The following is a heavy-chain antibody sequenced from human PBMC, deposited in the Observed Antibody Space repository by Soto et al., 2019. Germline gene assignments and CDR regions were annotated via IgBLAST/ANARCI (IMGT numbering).Heavy chain of an antibody. CDR1: GFTFSSYA. CDR2: ISGSGDST. D-gene: IGHD1-26*01. CDR3: ARRGSGSYYDY. J-gene: IGHJ4*02. V-gene: IGHV3-23*01. Sequence: EVQLLESGGDLVQPGGSLRLSCAASGFTFSSYAMNWVRQAPGKGLEWVSVISGSGDSTYYADSVKGRFTISRDNSKNTLYLQMNSLRAEDTAVYYCARRGSGSYYDYWGQGTLVTVSS.